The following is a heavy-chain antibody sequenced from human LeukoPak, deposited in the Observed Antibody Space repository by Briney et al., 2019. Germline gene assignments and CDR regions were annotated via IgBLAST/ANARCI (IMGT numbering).Heavy chain of an antibody. CDR1: GFTFSSYS. V-gene: IGHV3-23*01. CDR2: ISGSGGST. D-gene: IGHD6-6*01. Sequence: GGSLRLSCAASGFTFSSYSMNWVRQAPGKGLEWVSAISGSGGSTYYADSVKGWFTISRDNSKNTLYLQMNSLRAEDTAVYYCANIAAPPTYYYYYYMDVWGKGTTVTVSS. CDR3: ANIAAPPTYYYYYYMDV. J-gene: IGHJ6*03.